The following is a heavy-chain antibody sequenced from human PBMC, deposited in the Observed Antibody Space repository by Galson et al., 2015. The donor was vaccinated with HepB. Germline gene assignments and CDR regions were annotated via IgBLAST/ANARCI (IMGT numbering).Heavy chain of an antibody. V-gene: IGHV3-48*04. Sequence: SLRLSCAASGFTFSSYSMNWVRQAPGKGLEWVSYISSSSSTIYYADSVKGRFTISRDNAKNSLYLQMNSLRAEDTAVYYCARVPNDYGDYVDYWGQGTLVTVSS. CDR3: ARVPNDYGDYVDY. CDR1: GFTFSSYS. J-gene: IGHJ4*02. CDR2: ISSSSSTI. D-gene: IGHD4-17*01.